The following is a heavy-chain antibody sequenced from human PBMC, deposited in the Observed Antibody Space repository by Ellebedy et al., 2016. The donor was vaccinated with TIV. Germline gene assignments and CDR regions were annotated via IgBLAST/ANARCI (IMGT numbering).Heavy chain of an antibody. CDR3: AHRLRDSMVRGVNAFDI. Sequence: SGPTLVXPTQTLTLTCTFSGFSLSTSGVGVGWIRQPPGKALEWLALIYWDDDKRYSPSLKSRLTITKDTSKNQVVLTMTNMDPVDTATYYCAHRLRDSMVRGVNAFDIWGQGTMVTVSS. CDR1: GFSLSTSGVG. V-gene: IGHV2-5*02. CDR2: IYWDDDK. J-gene: IGHJ3*02. D-gene: IGHD3-10*01.